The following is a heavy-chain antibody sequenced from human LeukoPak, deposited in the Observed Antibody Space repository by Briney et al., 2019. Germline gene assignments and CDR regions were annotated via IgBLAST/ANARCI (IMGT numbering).Heavy chain of an antibody. CDR1: GFTFSSYG. CDR2: ISYDGSNK. J-gene: IGHJ4*02. V-gene: IGHV3-30*18. CDR3: AKAAGALGLDY. Sequence: GRSLRLSCAASGFTFSSYGMHWVRQAPGKGLEWVAVISYDGSNKYYADSVKGRFTISRDNSKNTLYLQMNSLRAEDTAVYYCAKAAGALGLDYWGQGTLVTVSS.